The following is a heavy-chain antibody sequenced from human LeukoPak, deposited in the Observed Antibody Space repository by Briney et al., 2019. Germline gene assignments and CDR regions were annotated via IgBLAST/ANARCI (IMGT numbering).Heavy chain of an antibody. Sequence: ASVKVSCKASGYTFTSYGISWVRQAPGQGLEWMGWISAYNGNTNYAQKLQGRVTMTTDTSTSTAYMELRSLRSDDTAAYYCAREEVVTAKYYYGMDVWGQGTTVTVSS. V-gene: IGHV1-18*01. CDR2: ISAYNGNT. D-gene: IGHD2-21*02. J-gene: IGHJ6*02. CDR1: GYTFTSYG. CDR3: AREEVVTAKYYYGMDV.